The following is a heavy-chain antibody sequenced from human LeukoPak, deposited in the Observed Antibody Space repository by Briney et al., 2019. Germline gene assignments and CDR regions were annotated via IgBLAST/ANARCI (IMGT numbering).Heavy chain of an antibody. Sequence: GGSLRLSCAASGFTVSSNYMSWVRQAPGKGLEWVSAISGSGGSTYYADSVKGRFTISRDNSKNTLYLQMNSLRAEDTAVYYCAKGRKLSDYWGQGTLVTVSS. D-gene: IGHD3-16*02. CDR3: AKGRKLSDY. J-gene: IGHJ4*02. CDR2: ISGSGGST. V-gene: IGHV3-23*01. CDR1: GFTVSSNY.